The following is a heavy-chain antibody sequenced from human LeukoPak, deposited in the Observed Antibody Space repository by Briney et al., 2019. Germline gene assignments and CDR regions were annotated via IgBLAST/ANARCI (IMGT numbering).Heavy chain of an antibody. Sequence: ASVKVSCKASGYTFTSYGISWVRQAPGQGLEWMGWISAYNGNTNYAQKLQGRVTMTTDTSTSTAYMELRSLRSDDTAVYYCARGPIFYYYYDSSGLDYWGQGTLVTVSS. V-gene: IGHV1-18*01. D-gene: IGHD3-22*01. J-gene: IGHJ4*02. CDR1: GYTFTSYG. CDR2: ISAYNGNT. CDR3: ARGPIFYYYYDSSGLDY.